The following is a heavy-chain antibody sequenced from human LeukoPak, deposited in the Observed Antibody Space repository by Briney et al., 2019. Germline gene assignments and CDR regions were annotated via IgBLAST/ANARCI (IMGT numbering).Heavy chain of an antibody. D-gene: IGHD6-13*01. Sequence: PSETLSLTCAVYGGSFSGYYWSWLRQPPGKGLEWIGEINHSGSTNYNPSLKSRVTISVDTSKNQFSLRLSSVTAADTAVYYCARVTGYMTEDYFDYWGQGTLITVSS. V-gene: IGHV4-34*01. J-gene: IGHJ4*02. CDR3: ARVTGYMTEDYFDY. CDR1: GGSFSGYY. CDR2: INHSGST.